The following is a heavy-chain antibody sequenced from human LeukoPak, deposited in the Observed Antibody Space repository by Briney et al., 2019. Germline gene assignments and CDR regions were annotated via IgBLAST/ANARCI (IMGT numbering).Heavy chain of an antibody. CDR3: ARGRGYSSWYYFDY. Sequence: SQTLSLTCTVSGGSISSGDYYWSWIRQPPGKGLEWIGYIYYSGSTYYNPSLKSRVTISVDTSKNQFSLKLSSVTAADTAVYYCARGRGYSSWYYFDYWGQGTLVTVSS. V-gene: IGHV4-30-4*01. J-gene: IGHJ4*02. CDR2: IYYSGST. D-gene: IGHD5-18*01. CDR1: GGSISSGDYY.